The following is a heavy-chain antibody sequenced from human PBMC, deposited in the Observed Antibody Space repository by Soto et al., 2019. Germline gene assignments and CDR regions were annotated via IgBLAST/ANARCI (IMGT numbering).Heavy chain of an antibody. Sequence: GGSLRLSCAASGFTFSSYGMHWVRQAPGKGLEWVAVISYEGSNKYYADSVKGRFTISRDNSKNTLYLQMNSLSAADTAVYYCAKDCYYDSSDYLDYWGQGTLVTVSS. D-gene: IGHD3-22*01. CDR2: ISYEGSNK. CDR1: GFTFSSYG. CDR3: AKDCYYDSSDYLDY. V-gene: IGHV3-30*18. J-gene: IGHJ4*02.